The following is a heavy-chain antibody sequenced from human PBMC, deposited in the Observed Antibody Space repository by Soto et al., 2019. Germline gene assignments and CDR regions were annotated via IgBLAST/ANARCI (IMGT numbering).Heavy chain of an antibody. CDR2: IIPIFGTA. D-gene: IGHD6-19*01. CDR3: ARVPYPGIAVAGTPLDYYYGLDV. CDR1: GGSLGSSA. V-gene: IGHV1-69*13. Sequence: SVKLSWKDSGGSLGSSASSWVQQANGQGLEWMGGIIPIFGTANYAQKFQGRVTITADESTSTAYMELSSLRSEDTAVYYCARVPYPGIAVAGTPLDYYYGLDVRGQATSVSVSS. J-gene: IGHJ6*02.